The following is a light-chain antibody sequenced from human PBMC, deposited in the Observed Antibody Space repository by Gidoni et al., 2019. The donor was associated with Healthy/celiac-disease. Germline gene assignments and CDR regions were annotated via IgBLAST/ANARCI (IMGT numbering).Light chain of an antibody. CDR2: GAS. V-gene: IGKV3-20*01. CDR1: QSVSSSY. Sequence: ELVLPQSPGTLSLSPGERATLSCRASQSVSSSYLAWYQQKPGQAPRLLIYGASSRATGIPDRFRGSGSGTDFTVTSSRLEPEDCVVYYCQQYGSSPPYTFGQGTKLEIK. J-gene: IGKJ2*01. CDR3: QQYGSSPPYT.